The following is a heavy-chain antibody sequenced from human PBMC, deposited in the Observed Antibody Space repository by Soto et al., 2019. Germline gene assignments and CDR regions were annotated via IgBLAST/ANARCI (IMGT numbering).Heavy chain of an antibody. J-gene: IGHJ6*02. V-gene: IGHV4-4*07. CDR1: GGSMSGYY. CDR2: VYTSETT. CDR3: AGNIAAAGRRYYGMDV. Sequence: QVQLQESGPGLVKPSETLSLTCTVSGGSMSGYYWSWIRQSAGKGLEWIGRVYTSETTYYNPSLKSRVTMSLDTSKNQFSLNLYSLTAADTAVYCCAGNIAAAGRRYYGMDVWGQGTTVTVSS. D-gene: IGHD6-13*01.